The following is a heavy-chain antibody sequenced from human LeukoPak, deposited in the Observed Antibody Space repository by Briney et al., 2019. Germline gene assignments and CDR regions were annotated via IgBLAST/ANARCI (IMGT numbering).Heavy chain of an antibody. CDR2: IYYSGST. J-gene: IGHJ6*03. CDR3: ARARYGSGRSPYYYMDV. D-gene: IGHD3-10*01. V-gene: IGHV4-39*07. Sequence: SETLSLTCTVSGGSISSSSYYWGWIRQPPGKGLEWIGSIYYSGSTYYNPSLKSRVTISVDTSKNQFSLKLSSVTAADTAVYYCARARYGSGRSPYYYMDVWGKGTTVTVSS. CDR1: GGSISSSSYY.